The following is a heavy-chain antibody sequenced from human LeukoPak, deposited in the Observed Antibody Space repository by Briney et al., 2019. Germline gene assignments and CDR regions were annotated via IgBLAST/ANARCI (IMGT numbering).Heavy chain of an antibody. Sequence: ASVKVSCKASGYTFTSYYMHWVRQAPGQGLEWMGIINPSGGSTSYAQKFQGRVTMTRDMSTSTVYMELSSLRSEDTAVYCCARDWTVTDAFDIWGQGTMVTVSS. J-gene: IGHJ3*02. CDR2: INPSGGST. CDR3: ARDWTVTDAFDI. CDR1: GYTFTSYY. V-gene: IGHV1-46*01. D-gene: IGHD4-17*01.